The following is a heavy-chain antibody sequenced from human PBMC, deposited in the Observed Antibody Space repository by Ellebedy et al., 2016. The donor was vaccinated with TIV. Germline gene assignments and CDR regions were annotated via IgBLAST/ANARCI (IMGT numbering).Heavy chain of an antibody. J-gene: IGHJ1*01. D-gene: IGHD1-26*01. V-gene: IGHV3-7*01. CDR1: GFTFRSYW. Sequence: GESLKISCAASGFTFRSYWMSWVRQAPEKGLEWVAYINQDGGKKYYVDSVKGRFTISRDNAKNSLYLQMNSLRAEDTAVYYCARETLELRGYFQHWGQGTLVTVSS. CDR2: INQDGGKK. CDR3: ARETLELRGYFQH.